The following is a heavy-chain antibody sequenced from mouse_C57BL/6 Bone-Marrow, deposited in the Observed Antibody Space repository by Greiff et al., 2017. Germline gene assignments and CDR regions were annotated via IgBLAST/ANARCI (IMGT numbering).Heavy chain of an antibody. D-gene: IGHD4-1*01. CDR2: IYPGNSAT. Sequence: EVQLQQSGTVLARPGASVKLSCKTSGYTFTSYWMHWVKQRPGQGLEWIGAIYPGNSATSYNQKFKGKATLTAVTTASTAYMELSSLTNEYSAVYYCTPPLGPCYFDDWGQGTTLTVSS. J-gene: IGHJ2*01. CDR1: GYTFTSYW. CDR3: TPPLGPCYFDD. V-gene: IGHV1-5*01.